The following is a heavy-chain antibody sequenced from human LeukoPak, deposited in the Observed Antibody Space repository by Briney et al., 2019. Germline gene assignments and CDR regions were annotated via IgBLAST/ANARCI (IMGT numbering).Heavy chain of an antibody. CDR3: ARVLPIVVVPAASLSRRPWEGWFDP. J-gene: IGHJ5*02. CDR1: GGSFSGYY. D-gene: IGHD2-2*01. V-gene: IGHV4-34*01. Sequence: SETLSLTCAVYGGSFSGYYWSWIRQPPGKGLEWMGEINHSGSTNYNPSLKSRVTISVDTSKNQFSLKLSSVTAADTAVYYCARVLPIVVVPAASLSRRPWEGWFDPWGQGTLVTVSS. CDR2: INHSGST.